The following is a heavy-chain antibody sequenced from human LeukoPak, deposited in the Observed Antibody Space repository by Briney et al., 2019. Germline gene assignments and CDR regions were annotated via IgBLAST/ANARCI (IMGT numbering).Heavy chain of an antibody. CDR1: GYTFTDYY. CDR3: ASIKYGGLFGDFDY. Sequence: GASVKVSCKASGYTFTDYYMHWVRQAPGQGLEWMGWINPNSGGTNYAQKFQGRVTMTRDTSISTAYMERSRLRSDDTAVYYCASIKYGGLFGDFDYWGQGTLVTVSS. V-gene: IGHV1-2*02. D-gene: IGHD2-21*01. CDR2: INPNSGGT. J-gene: IGHJ4*02.